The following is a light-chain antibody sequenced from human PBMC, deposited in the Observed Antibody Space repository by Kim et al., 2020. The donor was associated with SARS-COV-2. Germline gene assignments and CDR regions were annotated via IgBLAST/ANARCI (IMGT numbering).Light chain of an antibody. CDR1: SSDVGGYNY. CDR2: DVT. CDR3: SSYRSSGYV. Sequence: QSITISCTGTSSDVGGYNYVSWYQQYPGKAPKLMLYDVTKRPSGVSNRFSGSKSGNTASLTISGLQAEDEADYYCSSYRSSGYVFGTGTKVTVL. J-gene: IGLJ1*01. V-gene: IGLV2-14*03.